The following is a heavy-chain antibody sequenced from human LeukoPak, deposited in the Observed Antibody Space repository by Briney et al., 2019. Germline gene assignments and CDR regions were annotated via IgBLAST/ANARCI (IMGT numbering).Heavy chain of an antibody. J-gene: IGHJ4*02. CDR2: IIPIFGTA. D-gene: IGHD3-10*01. Sequence: SVKASCKASGGTFSSYAISWVRQAPGQGLEWMGGIIPIFGTANYAQKFQGRVTITTDESTSTAYMELSSLRSEDTAVYYCAHIFFYGSESYGDYWGQGTLVTVSS. CDR3: AHIFFYGSESYGDY. CDR1: GGTFSSYA. V-gene: IGHV1-69*05.